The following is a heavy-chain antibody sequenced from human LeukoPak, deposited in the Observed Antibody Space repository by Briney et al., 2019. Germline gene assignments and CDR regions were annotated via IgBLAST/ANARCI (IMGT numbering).Heavy chain of an antibody. D-gene: IGHD6-13*01. J-gene: IGHJ4*02. Sequence: ASVKVSCKASGYTFTSYAMHWVRQAPGQRLEWMEWINAGNGNTKHSQKFQGRVTITRDTSASTAYMELSSLRSEDTAVYYCARGLGSSSWYDYWGQGTLVTVSS. CDR2: INAGNGNT. CDR1: GYTFTSYA. CDR3: ARGLGSSSWYDY. V-gene: IGHV1-3*01.